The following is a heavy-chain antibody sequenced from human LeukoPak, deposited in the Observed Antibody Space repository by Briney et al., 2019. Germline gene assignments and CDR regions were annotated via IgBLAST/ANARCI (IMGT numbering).Heavy chain of an antibody. CDR1: GFTFISYA. J-gene: IGHJ4*02. Sequence: GGSLRLSCAASGFTFISYAMSWVRQAPGKGLEWVSAISGSGGSTYYADSVKGRFTISRDNSKNTLYLQMNSLRAEDTAVYYCAIDSPPPIAAPALGYWGQGTLVTVSS. V-gene: IGHV3-23*01. D-gene: IGHD6-13*01. CDR3: AIDSPPPIAAPALGY. CDR2: ISGSGGST.